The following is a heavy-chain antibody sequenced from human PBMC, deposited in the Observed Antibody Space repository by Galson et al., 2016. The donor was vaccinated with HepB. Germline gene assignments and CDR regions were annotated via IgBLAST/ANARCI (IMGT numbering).Heavy chain of an antibody. CDR2: VNWNGGST. Sequence: SLRLSCAASGFTFRDHGMNWVRQAPGKGLEWVSSVNWNGGSTAYADSVKGRFTISRDNAKNSLYLQMNSLRGEDTALYFCARESGNFDAGYIYFDYWGQGTLVTVSS. D-gene: IGHD4-23*01. V-gene: IGHV3-20*04. CDR1: GFTFRDHG. CDR3: ARESGNFDAGYIYFDY. J-gene: IGHJ4*02.